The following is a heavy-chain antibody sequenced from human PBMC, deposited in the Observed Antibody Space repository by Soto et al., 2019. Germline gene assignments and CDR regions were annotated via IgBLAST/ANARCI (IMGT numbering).Heavy chain of an antibody. D-gene: IGHD6-19*01. CDR1: GGTFSSYA. CDR3: ARTIAVAAAPDY. CDR2: VIPIFGTA. V-gene: IGHV1-69*01. J-gene: IGHJ4*02. Sequence: QVQLVQSGAEVKKPGSSVKVSCKASGGTFSSYAISWVRQDPGQGLEWMGGVIPIFGTANYAQKFQGRVTITAAESTSTAYMELSSLRSEDTAVYYCARTIAVAAAPDYWGQGTLVTVSS.